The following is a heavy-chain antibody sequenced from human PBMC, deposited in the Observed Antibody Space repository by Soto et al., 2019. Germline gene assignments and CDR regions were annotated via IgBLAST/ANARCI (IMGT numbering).Heavy chain of an antibody. Sequence: EVQLVESGGGLVKPGGSLRLSCAASGFTFNSYSMNWVRQAPGKGLEWVSSISHSSHYIYYADSMKGRFTISRDNAKNSLYLQMNSLRAEDTAVYDCAREEMYSSSWYPDYWGQGTLVTVSS. J-gene: IGHJ4*02. CDR2: ISHSSHYI. D-gene: IGHD6-13*01. CDR1: GFTFNSYS. V-gene: IGHV3-21*01. CDR3: AREEMYSSSWYPDY.